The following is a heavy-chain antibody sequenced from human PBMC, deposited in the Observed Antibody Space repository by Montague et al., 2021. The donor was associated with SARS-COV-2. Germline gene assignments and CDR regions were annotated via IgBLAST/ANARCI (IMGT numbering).Heavy chain of an antibody. Sequence: TLSLTCTVSGGSISSGGYYWSWIRQHPGKGLEWIGYIYYSGSTYYSPSLKSRVTISVDTSKNQFSLKLSSVTAADTAVYYCACYLDSSGLLNLRGSGTFDYWGQGTLVTVSS. CDR3: ACYLDSSGLLNLRGSGTFDY. CDR2: IYYSGST. CDR1: GGSISSGGYY. V-gene: IGHV4-31*03. D-gene: IGHD6-19*01. J-gene: IGHJ4*02.